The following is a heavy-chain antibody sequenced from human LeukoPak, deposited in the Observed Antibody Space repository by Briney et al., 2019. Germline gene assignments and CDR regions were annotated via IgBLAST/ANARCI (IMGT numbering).Heavy chain of an antibody. CDR1: GFTFSSYS. Sequence: GGSLRLSCAASGFTFSSYSMNWVRQAPGKGLEWVAVISYDGNNKYYADSVKGRFTISRDNSKNTLYLQMNSLRAEDTAVYYCARDLVGGWDDSSGYYYGYFDYWGQGTLVTVSS. D-gene: IGHD3-22*01. J-gene: IGHJ4*02. CDR2: ISYDGNNK. V-gene: IGHV3-30*03. CDR3: ARDLVGGWDDSSGYYYGYFDY.